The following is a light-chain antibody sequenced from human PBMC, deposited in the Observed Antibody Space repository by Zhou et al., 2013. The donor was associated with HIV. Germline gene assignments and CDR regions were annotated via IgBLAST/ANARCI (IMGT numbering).Light chain of an antibody. CDR3: LQHNTFPWT. CDR1: QSISSW. CDR2: KAS. V-gene: IGKV1-5*03. Sequence: DIQMTQSPSTLSASVGDRVTITCRASQSISSWLAWYQQKPGKAPKLLIYKASSLESGVPSRFSGSGSGTEFTLTISSLQPEDFATYYCLQHNTFPWTFGPGTKVEIK. J-gene: IGKJ1*01.